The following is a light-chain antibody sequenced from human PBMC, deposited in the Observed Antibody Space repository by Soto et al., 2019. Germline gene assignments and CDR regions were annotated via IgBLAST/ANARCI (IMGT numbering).Light chain of an antibody. J-gene: IGKJ2*02. CDR2: KAS. Sequence: DVQMTQSPSTLSASVGDRVTITCRASQNIDRWLAWYQQKSGKAPQLLIYKASTLQSGVPSRFSGSGSGTEFTLTISSLQADDFATYYCQQYSSYCTFGQGTKLEIK. CDR3: QQYSSYCT. V-gene: IGKV1-5*03. CDR1: QNIDRW.